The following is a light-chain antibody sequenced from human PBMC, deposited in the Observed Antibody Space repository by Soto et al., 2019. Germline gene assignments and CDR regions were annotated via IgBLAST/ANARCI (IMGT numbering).Light chain of an antibody. CDR1: QSVSSN. Sequence: EIVMTQSPATLSVSPGEIATLSFSASQSVSSNLAWYQQKPGQAPTLLIYGASIRAAGIPDRFSGSGSGTDFTLTIRRLEPEDFAVYYCQQYGSSPRTFGQGTKVDIK. CDR2: GAS. CDR3: QQYGSSPRT. J-gene: IGKJ1*01. V-gene: IGKV3-20*01.